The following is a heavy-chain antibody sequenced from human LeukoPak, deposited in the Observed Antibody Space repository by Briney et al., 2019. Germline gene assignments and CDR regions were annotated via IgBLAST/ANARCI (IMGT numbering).Heavy chain of an antibody. D-gene: IGHD6-19*01. CDR1: GFTFSSYG. V-gene: IGHV3-30*18. CDR3: AKDSSGWSHYFDY. Sequence: GRSLRLSCVASGFTFSSYGMHWVRQAPGKGLEWVAVIPYDGSNKYYADSVKGRFTISRDNSKNTLYLQMNSLRAEDTAVYYCAKDSSGWSHYFDYWGQGTLVTVSS. J-gene: IGHJ4*02. CDR2: IPYDGSNK.